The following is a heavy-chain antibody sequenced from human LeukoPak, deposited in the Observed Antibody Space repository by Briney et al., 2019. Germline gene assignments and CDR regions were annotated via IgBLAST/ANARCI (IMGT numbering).Heavy chain of an antibody. D-gene: IGHD1-26*01. CDR3: ARDRVGANNWFDP. CDR2: INHSGST. Sequence: SETLSLTCAVYGGSFSGYYWSWIRQPPGKGLEWIGEINHSGSTNYNPSLKSRVTISVDTSKNQFSLKLSSVTAADTAVYYCARDRVGANNWFDPWGQGTLVTVSS. J-gene: IGHJ5*02. CDR1: GGSFSGYY. V-gene: IGHV4-34*01.